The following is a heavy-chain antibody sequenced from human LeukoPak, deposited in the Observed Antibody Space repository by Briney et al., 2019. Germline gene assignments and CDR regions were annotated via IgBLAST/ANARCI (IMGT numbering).Heavy chain of an antibody. CDR2: FGLDTDRI. CDR1: GLTLDYYA. J-gene: IGHJ6*02. V-gene: IGHV3-9*01. D-gene: IGHD2-15*01. CDR3: GKDITPGGMDV. Sequence: PGRSLRLSCVASGLTLDYYAMHWVRQAPGKGLEWVAGFGLDTDRIDYADSVKGRFTVSRDNAKNSLYLQMNSLRPEDTAVYYCGKDITPGGMDVWGQGTTVTVSS.